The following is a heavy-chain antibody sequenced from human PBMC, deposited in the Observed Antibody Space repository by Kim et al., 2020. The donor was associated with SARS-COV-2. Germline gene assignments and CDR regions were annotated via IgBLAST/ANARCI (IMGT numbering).Heavy chain of an antibody. V-gene: IGHV3-30*18. Sequence: GGSLRLSCAASGFTFSSYGMHWVRQAPGKGLEWVAVISYDGSNKYYADSVKGRFTISRDNSKNTLYLQMNSLRAEDTAVYYCAKVLTRFLEWLLDYWGQGTLVTVSS. CDR1: GFTFSSYG. J-gene: IGHJ4*02. CDR3: AKVLTRFLEWLLDY. D-gene: IGHD3-3*01. CDR2: ISYDGSNK.